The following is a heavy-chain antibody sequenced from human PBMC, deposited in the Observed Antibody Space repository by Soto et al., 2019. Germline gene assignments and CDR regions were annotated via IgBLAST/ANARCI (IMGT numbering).Heavy chain of an antibody. CDR3: TTDFDCSSTRCPDY. CDR1: GFTFSNAW. J-gene: IGHJ4*02. V-gene: IGHV3-15*01. D-gene: IGHD2-2*01. CDR2: IKSKTGGGTT. Sequence: GGSLRLSCAASGFTFSNAWMSWVRQAPGKGLEWVGRIKSKTGGGTTDYAAPVKGRFTISRDDSKNTLYLQMNSLKTEDTAVYYCTTDFDCSSTRCPDYWGQGT.